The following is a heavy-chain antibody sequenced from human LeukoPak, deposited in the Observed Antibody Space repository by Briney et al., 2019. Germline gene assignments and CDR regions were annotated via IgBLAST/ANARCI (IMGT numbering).Heavy chain of an antibody. V-gene: IGHV1-46*01. D-gene: IGHD3-22*01. CDR3: ARDKRGGPITMIPFDF. CDR1: GYPFTAYY. J-gene: IGHJ4*02. Sequence: ASVRVSCKAFGYPFTAYYMYWVRQAPGQGPEWMGIINPSGGSTSYAQKFQGRVTMTRDMSTNTVYMELSSLRSDDTAVYYCARDKRGGPITMIPFDFWGQGTLVTVSS. CDR2: INPSGGST.